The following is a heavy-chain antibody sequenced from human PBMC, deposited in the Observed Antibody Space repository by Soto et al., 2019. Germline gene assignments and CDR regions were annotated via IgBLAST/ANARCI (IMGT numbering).Heavy chain of an antibody. CDR3: ARSGLPDPVVVVGHTPFDP. CDR2: VSAYNGDT. D-gene: IGHD2-15*01. V-gene: IGHV1-18*01. Sequence: ASVKVSCKASGYTFTNYDINWVRQAPGQGLEWMGWVSAYNGDTNYAQKLQGRVTMTTDTSTSTAYMELRSLRSDDTAVYYCARSGLPDPVVVVGHTPFDPWGQGTLVTVSS. CDR1: GYTFTNYD. J-gene: IGHJ5*02.